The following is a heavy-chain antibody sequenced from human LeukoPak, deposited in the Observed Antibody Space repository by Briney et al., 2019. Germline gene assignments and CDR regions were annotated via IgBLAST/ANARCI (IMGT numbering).Heavy chain of an antibody. Sequence: GGSLRLSCAASGFTFTRYWMSWVRQAPGKGLEWVANINENGSEKKYLDSVKGRFTISRDNARNFVYLQLNSLRAEDTAIYYCAELGITMIGGVWGKGTTVTISS. V-gene: IGHV3-7*01. D-gene: IGHD3-10*02. J-gene: IGHJ6*04. CDR1: GFTFTRYW. CDR3: AELGITMIGGV. CDR2: INENGSEK.